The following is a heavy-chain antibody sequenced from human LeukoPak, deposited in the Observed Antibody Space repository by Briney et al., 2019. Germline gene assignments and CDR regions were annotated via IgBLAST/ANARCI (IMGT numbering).Heavy chain of an antibody. CDR3: ARLVPPPVAAPD. D-gene: IGHD6-19*01. CDR2: IYHSGGT. CDR1: GYYISSGYY. Sequence: SETLSLTCTVSGYYISSGYYGGWIRQPPGKGLEWIGSIYHSGGTYYNPSLKSRVTISVDTSKNQFSLKLSSVTAADTAVYYCARLVPPPVAAPDWGQGTLVTVSS. V-gene: IGHV4-38-2*02. J-gene: IGHJ4*02.